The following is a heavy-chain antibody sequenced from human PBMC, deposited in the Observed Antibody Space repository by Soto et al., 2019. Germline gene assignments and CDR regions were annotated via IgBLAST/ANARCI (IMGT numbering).Heavy chain of an antibody. D-gene: IGHD6-13*01. J-gene: IGHJ4*02. Sequence: ASVKVSCKASGYTFTSYGISWVRQAPGQGLEWMGWISAYNGNTNYAQKLQGRVTMTTDTSTSTAYMELRSLRSDDTAVYYCTYSSSWYNPFDYWGQGTLVTVSS. CDR2: ISAYNGNT. V-gene: IGHV1-18*01. CDR1: GYTFTSYG. CDR3: TYSSSWYNPFDY.